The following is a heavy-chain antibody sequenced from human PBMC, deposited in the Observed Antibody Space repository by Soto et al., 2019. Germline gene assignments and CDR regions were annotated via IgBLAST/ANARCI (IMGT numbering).Heavy chain of an antibody. CDR3: AREPGGAAACHQFSWAPFWFDP. CDR1: GGTFSSYA. D-gene: IGHD6-13*01. CDR2: IIPIFGTA. V-gene: IGHV1-69*06. Sequence: QVQLVQSGAEVKKPGSSVKVSCKASGGTFSSYAISWVRQAPGQGLEWMGGIIPIFGTANYAQKFQGRITITADKSTSTAYMELSSLRSEDTAVYYCAREPGGAAACHQFSWAPFWFDPWGQGTLVTVSS. J-gene: IGHJ5*02.